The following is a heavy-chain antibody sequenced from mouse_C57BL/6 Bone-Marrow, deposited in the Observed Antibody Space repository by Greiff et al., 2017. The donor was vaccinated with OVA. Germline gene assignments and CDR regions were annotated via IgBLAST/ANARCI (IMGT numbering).Heavy chain of an antibody. Sequence: EVKLMESGGGLVKPGGSLKLSCAASGFTFSSYTMSWVRQTPEKRLEWVATISGGGGNTYYPDSVKGRFTISRDNAKNTLYLQMSSLRSEDTALYYCARPSITPYYFDYWGQGTTLTVAS. CDR3: ARPSITPYYFDY. J-gene: IGHJ2*01. D-gene: IGHD1-2*01. CDR2: ISGGGGNT. V-gene: IGHV5-9*01. CDR1: GFTFSSYT.